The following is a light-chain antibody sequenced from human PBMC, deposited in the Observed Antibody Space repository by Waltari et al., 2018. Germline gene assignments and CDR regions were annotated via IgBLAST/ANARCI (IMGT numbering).Light chain of an antibody. CDR1: DLEKQY. CDR2: QDG. CDR3: QVWDSGAAGV. Sequence: SYDLTQSPSVSVSPGQTASITCSGHDLEKQYVCWYQQKPGQSPVLLIYQDGRRPAEVPGRFSGSNSGNTATLTISGTQPMDEADYYCQVWDSGAAGVFGTGTKVTVL. V-gene: IGLV3-1*01. J-gene: IGLJ1*01.